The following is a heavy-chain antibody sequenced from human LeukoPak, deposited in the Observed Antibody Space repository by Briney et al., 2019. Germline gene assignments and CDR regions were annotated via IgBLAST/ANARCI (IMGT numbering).Heavy chain of an antibody. CDR1: GFTFTSYG. Sequence: PGGSLRLSRAASGFTFTSYGMSWVRPAPGKGLEWVSAISGSGGSAYNADSVKGGFAISRDNSNNTLYLQMNRLRAEDTAVYYCAKGGTVTKRGDCFDYWGQGTLVTVSS. CDR2: ISGSGGSA. D-gene: IGHD4-17*01. V-gene: IGHV3-23*01. CDR3: AKGGTVTKRGDCFDY. J-gene: IGHJ4*02.